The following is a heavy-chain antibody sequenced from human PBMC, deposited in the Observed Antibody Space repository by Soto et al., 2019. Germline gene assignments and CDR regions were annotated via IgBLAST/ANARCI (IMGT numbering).Heavy chain of an antibody. J-gene: IGHJ4*02. CDR3: ARQLDSNPRAGLDY. CDR2: ISAYNGNT. V-gene: IGHV1-18*04. Sequence: ASVKVSCKASGYTFTSYGISWVRQAPGQGLEWMGWISAYNGNTNYAQKLQGRVTMTTDTSTSTAYMELRSLRSDDTAVYYCARQLDSNPRAGLDYWGQGALVTVSS. CDR1: GYTFTSYG. D-gene: IGHD1-1*01.